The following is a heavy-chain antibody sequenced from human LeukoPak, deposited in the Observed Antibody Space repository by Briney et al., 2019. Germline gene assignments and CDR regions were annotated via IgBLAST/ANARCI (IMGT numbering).Heavy chain of an antibody. CDR3: ARGRCSSTSCPIKNRYYYYGMDV. CDR1: GGSFSGYY. J-gene: IGHJ6*02. Sequence: SETLSLTCAVYGGSFSGYYWSWIRQPPGKGLEWIGEINHSGSTNYNPSLKSRVTISVDTSKNQFSLKLGSVTAADTAVYYCARGRCSSTSCPIKNRYYYYGMDVWGQGTTVTVSS. CDR2: INHSGST. D-gene: IGHD2-2*01. V-gene: IGHV4-34*01.